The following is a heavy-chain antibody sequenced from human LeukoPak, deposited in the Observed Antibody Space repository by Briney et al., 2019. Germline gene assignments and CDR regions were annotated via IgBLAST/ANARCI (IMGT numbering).Heavy chain of an antibody. V-gene: IGHV4-30-2*01. CDR3: ATPKSRYARKACYYDSSGPRRDAFDI. Sequence: SETLSLTCAVSGGSISSGGYSWSWIRQPPGKGLEWIGYIYHSVSTYYNPSLKSRVTISVDTSKNQFSLKLSSVTAADTAVYYCATPKSRYARKACYYDSSGPRRDAFDIWGQGTMVTVSS. D-gene: IGHD3-22*01. J-gene: IGHJ3*02. CDR2: IYHSVST. CDR1: GGSISSGGYS.